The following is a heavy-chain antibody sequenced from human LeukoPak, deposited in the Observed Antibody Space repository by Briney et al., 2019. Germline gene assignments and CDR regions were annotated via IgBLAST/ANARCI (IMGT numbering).Heavy chain of an antibody. CDR2: IIPIFGTA. D-gene: IGHD6-19*01. J-gene: IGHJ4*02. CDR3: ATRSGYSSGPYYFDY. Sequence: ASVKVSCKASGGTFSSYAISWVRQAPGQGLEWMGGIIPIFGTANYAQKFQGRVTITADESTSTAYMELSSPRSEDTAVHYCATRSGYSSGPYYFDYWGQGTLVTVSS. CDR1: GGTFSSYA. V-gene: IGHV1-69*13.